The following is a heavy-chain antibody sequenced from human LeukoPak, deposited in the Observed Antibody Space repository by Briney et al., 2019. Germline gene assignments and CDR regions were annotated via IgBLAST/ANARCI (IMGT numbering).Heavy chain of an antibody. J-gene: IGHJ4*02. CDR2: IRSKANSYAT. V-gene: IGHV3-73*01. CDR3: AAEEFFYGDYGY. D-gene: IGHD4-17*01. Sequence: GGSLRLSCAASGFTFSGSAMHWVRQASGKGLEWVGRIRSKANSYATAYAASVKGRFTISRDNSKNTLYLQMNSLRAEDTAVYYCAAEEFFYGDYGYWGQGTLVTVSS. CDR1: GFTFSGSA.